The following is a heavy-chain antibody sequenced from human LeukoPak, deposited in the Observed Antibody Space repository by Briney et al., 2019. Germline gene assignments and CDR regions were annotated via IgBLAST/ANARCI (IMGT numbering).Heavy chain of an antibody. Sequence: ASVKVSCKASGYTFTSYGISWVRQAPGQGLEWMGWISAYNGNTNYAQKLQGRVTMTTDTSTSTAYMELRSLRSDDTAVYYCAREIGDYVWGSDRYGGAFDIWGQGTMVTVSS. CDR2: ISAYNGNT. V-gene: IGHV1-18*01. CDR3: AREIGDYVWGSDRYGGAFDI. D-gene: IGHD3-16*02. J-gene: IGHJ3*02. CDR1: GYTFTSYG.